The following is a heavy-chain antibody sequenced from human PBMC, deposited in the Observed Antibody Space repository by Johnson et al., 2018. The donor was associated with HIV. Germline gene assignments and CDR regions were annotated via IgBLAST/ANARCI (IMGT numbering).Heavy chain of an antibody. Sequence: VQLVESGGGLVKPGGSLRLSCAASGFTFSSYAMSWVRQAPGKGLGWVSAISGSGGSTYYADSVKGRFTISRDNSKNTLYLQMNSLRAEDTAVYYCARDHSRDEAFDIWGQGTMVTVSS. D-gene: IGHD5-24*01. CDR2: ISGSGGST. V-gene: IGHV3-23*04. CDR1: GFTFSSYA. CDR3: ARDHSRDEAFDI. J-gene: IGHJ3*02.